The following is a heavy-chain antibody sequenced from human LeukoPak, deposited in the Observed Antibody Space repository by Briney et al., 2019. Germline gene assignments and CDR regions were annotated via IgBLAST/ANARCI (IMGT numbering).Heavy chain of an antibody. D-gene: IGHD6-13*01. Sequence: GGSLRLSCAASGFTFSNYAMRWVRQAPGKGLEWVSGISWNSGSIGYADSVKGRFTISRDNAKNSLYLQMNSLRAEDTALYYCAKAYSSSWNGGGWFDPWGQGTLVTVSS. CDR2: ISWNSGSI. J-gene: IGHJ5*02. CDR3: AKAYSSSWNGGGWFDP. CDR1: GFTFSNYA. V-gene: IGHV3-9*01.